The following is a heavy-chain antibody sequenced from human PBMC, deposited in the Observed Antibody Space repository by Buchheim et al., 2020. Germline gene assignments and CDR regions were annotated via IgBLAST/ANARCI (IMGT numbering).Heavy chain of an antibody. J-gene: IGHJ4*02. CDR2: ISYDGSNK. CDR3: AKDNWNYGHIDY. D-gene: IGHD1-7*01. Sequence: QVQLVESGGGVVQPGRSLRLSCAASGFTFSSYGMHWVRQAPGKGLEWVAVISYDGSNKYYADSVKGRFTISRDNSKNTLYLQMNSLRAEDTAVYYCAKDNWNYGHIDYWGQGTL. V-gene: IGHV3-30*18. CDR1: GFTFSSYG.